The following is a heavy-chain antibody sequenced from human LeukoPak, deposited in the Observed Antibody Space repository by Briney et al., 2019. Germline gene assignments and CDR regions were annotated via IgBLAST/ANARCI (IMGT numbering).Heavy chain of an antibody. J-gene: IGHJ4*02. CDR3: ARDRSEYSSGWYGGFDY. V-gene: IGHV3-30-3*01. Sequence: GGSLRLSCAASGFTLSSYAMHWVRQAPGKGLEWVAVILYDGSNKYYADSVKGRFTISRDNSKNTLYLQMNSLRAEDTAVYYCARDRSEYSSGWYGGFDYWGQGTLVTVSS. CDR1: GFTLSSYA. CDR2: ILYDGSNK. D-gene: IGHD6-19*01.